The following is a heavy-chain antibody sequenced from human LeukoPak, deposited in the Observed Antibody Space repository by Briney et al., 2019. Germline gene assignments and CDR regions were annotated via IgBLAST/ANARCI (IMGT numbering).Heavy chain of an antibody. CDR1: GGSISSGGYY. J-gene: IGHJ4*02. V-gene: IGHV4-31*11. CDR2: IYYSGST. D-gene: IGHD3-3*01. CDR3: ARFLRFLEWAFDY. Sequence: SETLSLTCAVSGGSISSGGYYWSWIRQHPGEGLEWIGYIYYSGSTYYNPSLKSRVTISVDTSKNQFSLKLSSVTAADTAVYYCARFLRFLEWAFDYWGQGTLVTVSS.